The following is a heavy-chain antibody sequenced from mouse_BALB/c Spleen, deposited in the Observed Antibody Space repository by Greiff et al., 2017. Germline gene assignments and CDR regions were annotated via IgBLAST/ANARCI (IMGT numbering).Heavy chain of an antibody. CDR2: IRSKSNNYAT. J-gene: IGHJ3*01. V-gene: IGHV10-3*03. CDR3: VRDDYGGFAY. Sequence: VQLQESGGGLVQPKGSLKLSCAASGFTFNTYAMHWVCQAPGKGLEWVARIRSKSNNYATYYADSVKDRFTISRDDSQSMLYLQMNNLKTEDTAMYYCVRDDYGGFAYWGQGTLVTVSA. D-gene: IGHD2-4*01. CDR1: GFTFNTYA.